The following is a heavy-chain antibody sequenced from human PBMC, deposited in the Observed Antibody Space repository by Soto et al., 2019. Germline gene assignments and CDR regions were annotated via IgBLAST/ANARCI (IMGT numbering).Heavy chain of an antibody. CDR2: INPNSGGT. J-gene: IGHJ3*02. CDR3: ARSARGFWSGYSPHVGSFDI. Sequence: QVQLVQSGAEVKKPGASVKGSCKASGYPFTGYYMHWVRQAPGQGLEWMGWINPNSGGTNYAQKLEGRVNITRDTSISTAYMELSRLRSDDTAVYYFARSARGFWSGYSPHVGSFDIWGQGTMVTVSS. V-gene: IGHV1-2*02. D-gene: IGHD3-3*01. CDR1: GYPFTGYY.